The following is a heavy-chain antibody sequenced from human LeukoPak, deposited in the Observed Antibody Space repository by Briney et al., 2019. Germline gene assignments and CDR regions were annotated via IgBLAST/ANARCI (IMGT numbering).Heavy chain of an antibody. CDR2: ISTSGTTI. CDR1: GFTLSSFE. J-gene: IGHJ5*02. V-gene: IGHV3-48*03. CDR3: VRRPLTTLLFDP. D-gene: IGHD4-11*01. Sequence: GGSLRLSCVASGFTLSSFEMNWVRQAPGKGLEWVAYISTSGTTIYYADSMQGRFIISRDNAKNSLYLQINSLRAEDTAVYYCVRRPLTTLLFDPWGQGTLVTVSS.